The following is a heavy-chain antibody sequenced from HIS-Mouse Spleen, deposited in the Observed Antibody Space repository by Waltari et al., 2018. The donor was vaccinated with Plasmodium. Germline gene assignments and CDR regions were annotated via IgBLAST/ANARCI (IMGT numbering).Heavy chain of an antibody. CDR3: ARGRRIVVVTAPRGFFDY. D-gene: IGHD2-21*02. J-gene: IGHJ4*02. Sequence: QVQLQQWGAGLLKPSETLSLTCAVYGGSFSGYYWRWTRQPPGKGLEWIGEINHRGSTNYNPSLKSRVTISVDTSKNQFSLKLSSVTAADTAVYYCARGRRIVVVTAPRGFFDYWGQGTLVTVSS. V-gene: IGHV4-34*01. CDR1: GGSFSGYY. CDR2: INHRGST.